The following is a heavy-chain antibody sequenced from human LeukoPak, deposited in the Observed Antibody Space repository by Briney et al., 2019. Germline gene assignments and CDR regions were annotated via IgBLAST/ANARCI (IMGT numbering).Heavy chain of an antibody. CDR1: GGSFSGYY. D-gene: IGHD5-24*01. J-gene: IGHJ5*02. CDR3: ARGGGDGSP. Sequence: SETLSLTCAVYGGSFSGYYWSWIRQPPGKGLEWIGEINHSGSTNYNPSLKSRVTISVDTSKNQFSLKLSSVTAADTAAYYCARGGGDGSPWGQGTLVTVSS. V-gene: IGHV4-34*01. CDR2: INHSGST.